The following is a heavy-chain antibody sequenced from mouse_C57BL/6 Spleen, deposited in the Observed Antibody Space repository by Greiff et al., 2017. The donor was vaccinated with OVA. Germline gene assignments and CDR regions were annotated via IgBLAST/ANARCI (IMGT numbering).Heavy chain of an antibody. CDR1: GYTFTDYY. CDR2: IYPGSGNT. Sequence: QVQLKQSGAELVRPGASVKLSCKASGYTFTDYYINWVKQRPGQGLEWIAMIYPGSGNTYYNEKFKGKATLTAEKSSSTAYMQRSSLTSEDSAVYVCARSGGNFYAMDYWGQGTSVTVSS. V-gene: IGHV1-76*01. D-gene: IGHD2-1*01. CDR3: ARSGGNFYAMDY. J-gene: IGHJ4*01.